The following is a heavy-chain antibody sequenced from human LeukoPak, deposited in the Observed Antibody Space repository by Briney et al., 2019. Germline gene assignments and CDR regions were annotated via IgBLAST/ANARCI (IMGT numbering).Heavy chain of an antibody. CDR1: GFIFSRYW. J-gene: IGHJ5*02. V-gene: IGHV3-7*01. D-gene: IGHD3-22*01. CDR3: ARDLGQYYDTSDNWFDP. CDR2: IKQDGSEK. Sequence: GGSLRLSCAASGFIFSRYWMSWVRQAPGKGLEWVANIKQDGSEKYYVDSVKGRFTISRDNAKNSLYLQMNSLRAEDTAVYYCARDLGQYYDTSDNWFDPWGQGTLVTVSS.